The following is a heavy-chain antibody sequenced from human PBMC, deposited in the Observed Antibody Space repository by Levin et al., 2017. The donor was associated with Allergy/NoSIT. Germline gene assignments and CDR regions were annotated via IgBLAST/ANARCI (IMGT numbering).Heavy chain of an antibody. J-gene: IGHJ4*02. CDR3: AKASRVAAYSSGWYFDY. D-gene: IGHD6-19*01. V-gene: IGHV3-23*01. CDR1: GFTFSSYA. CDR2: ISGSGGST. Sequence: GESLKISCAASGFTFSSYAMSWVRQAPGKGLEWVSAISGSGGSTYYADSVKGRFTISRDNSKNTLYLQMNSLRAEDTAVYYCAKASRVAAYSSGWYFDYWGQGTLVTVSS.